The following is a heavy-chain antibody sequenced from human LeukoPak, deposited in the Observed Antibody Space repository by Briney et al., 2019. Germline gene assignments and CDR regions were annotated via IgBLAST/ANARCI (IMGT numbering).Heavy chain of an antibody. D-gene: IGHD3-10*01. CDR1: GGSISSSSYY. V-gene: IGHV4-39*07. CDR3: ARDELGGFDP. J-gene: IGHJ5*02. CDR2: IYYSGST. Sequence: SETLSLTCTVSGGSISSSSYYWGWIRQPPGKGLEWIGSIYYSGSTYYNPSLKSRVTISVDTSKNQFSLKLSSVTAADTAVYYCARDELGGFDPWGQGTLVTVSS.